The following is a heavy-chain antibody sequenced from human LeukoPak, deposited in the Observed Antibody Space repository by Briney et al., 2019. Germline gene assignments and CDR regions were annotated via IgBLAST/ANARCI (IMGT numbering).Heavy chain of an antibody. J-gene: IGHJ3*02. CDR2: INPKSGGT. D-gene: IGHD6-13*01. Sequence: GASVKVSCKASGYTFTGYYMHWVRQAPGQGLEWMGWINPKSGGTNYAQKFQGRVTMTRDTPISTAYIELSRLRSDDTAVYYCARPAGVSSSWYPDAFDIWGQGTMVTVSS. V-gene: IGHV1-2*02. CDR1: GYTFTGYY. CDR3: ARPAGVSSSWYPDAFDI.